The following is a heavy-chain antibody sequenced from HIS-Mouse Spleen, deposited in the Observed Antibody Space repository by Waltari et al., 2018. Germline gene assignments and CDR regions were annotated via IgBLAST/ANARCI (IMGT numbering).Heavy chain of an antibody. V-gene: IGHV4-39*07. CDR1: GCSIRSSSYY. J-gene: IGHJ2*01. Sequence: QLQLQESGPGLVKPSETLSLTCPVPGCSIRSSSYYWGWIRQPPGKGLEWIGSIYYSGRTYYNPSLKSRVTISVDTSKNQFSLKLSSVTAADTAVYYCAREIPYSSSWYDWYFDLWGRGTLVTVSS. CDR3: AREIPYSSSWYDWYFDL. CDR2: IYYSGRT. D-gene: IGHD6-13*01.